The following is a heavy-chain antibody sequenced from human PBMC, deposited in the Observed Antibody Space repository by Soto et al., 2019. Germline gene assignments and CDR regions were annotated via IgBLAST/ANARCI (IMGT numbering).Heavy chain of an antibody. D-gene: IGHD6-6*01. CDR1: GFTFTSSA. Sequence: SVKVSCKAFGFTFTSSAMQWVRQARGQRLEWIGWIVVGSGNTNYAQKFQERVTITRDMSTSTAYMELSSLRSEDTAVYYCAAYSSSSSLVDYWGQGTLVTVSS. CDR3: AAYSSSSSLVDY. J-gene: IGHJ4*02. V-gene: IGHV1-58*02. CDR2: IVVGSGNT.